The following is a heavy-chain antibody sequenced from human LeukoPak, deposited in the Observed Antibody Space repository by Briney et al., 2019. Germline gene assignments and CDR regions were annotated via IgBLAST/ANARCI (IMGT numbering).Heavy chain of an antibody. Sequence: GGSLRLSCVASGFIVSNNYMSWVRQAPGMGLQWVSTIYRGGSSFYADSVKGRFTISRDNSKNTLYLQMDSLRAEDTAVYYCASDLSTWFDWGQGTQVTVAS. CDR2: IYRGGSS. CDR1: GFIVSNNY. V-gene: IGHV3-66*01. J-gene: IGHJ4*02. D-gene: IGHD6-13*01. CDR3: ASDLSTWFD.